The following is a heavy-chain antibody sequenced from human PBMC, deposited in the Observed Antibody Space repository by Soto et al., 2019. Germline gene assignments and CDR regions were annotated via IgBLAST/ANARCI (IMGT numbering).Heavy chain of an antibody. J-gene: IGHJ4*02. CDR3: ARLRDGYNSFDY. CDR2: IHNSGSS. CDR1: GGSINSNAYY. V-gene: IGHV4-30-4*01. Sequence: PSETLSLTCSFSGGSINSNAYYGSWIRQPPRKGLEWLGYIHNSGSSHYRPSLKSRLNISLDTSKNQFSLKLTSVTPADTAVYSCARLRDGYNSFDYWGLGILVTVSS. D-gene: IGHD5-12*01.